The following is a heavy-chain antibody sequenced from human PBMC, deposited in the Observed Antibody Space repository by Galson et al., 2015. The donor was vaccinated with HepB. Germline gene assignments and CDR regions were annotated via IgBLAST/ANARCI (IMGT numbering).Heavy chain of an antibody. CDR3: ARDLYSGPYRHFDY. Sequence: SVKVSCKASGDTFNTYALTWVRQAPGQGLEWMGGIIPIFGTANYAQKFQGRVTITADESTSTAYLELSSLRSEDTAVYYCARDLYSGPYRHFDYWGQGTLVTVSS. CDR1: GDTFNTYA. CDR2: IIPIFGTA. V-gene: IGHV1-69*13. J-gene: IGHJ4*02. D-gene: IGHD5-12*01.